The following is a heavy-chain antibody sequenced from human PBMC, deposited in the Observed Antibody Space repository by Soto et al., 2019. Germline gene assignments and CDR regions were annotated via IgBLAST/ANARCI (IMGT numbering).Heavy chain of an antibody. Sequence: QVQLQESGPGLVKPSQILYLTCTVSGDSVSNVDYYWSWIRQPPGKGLEWIGYINYSGSTYYNPSLESRVFITVDTSKNQIYLKLSSVTAADTAVYYCARVFTLTYNWFEPWGQGALVTVSS. CDR2: INYSGST. CDR1: GDSVSNVDYY. V-gene: IGHV4-30-4*01. CDR3: ARVFTLTYNWFEP. D-gene: IGHD3-22*01. J-gene: IGHJ5*02.